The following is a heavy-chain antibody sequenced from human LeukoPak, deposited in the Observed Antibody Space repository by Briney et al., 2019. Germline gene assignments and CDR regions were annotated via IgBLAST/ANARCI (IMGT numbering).Heavy chain of an antibody. D-gene: IGHD3-10*01. J-gene: IGHJ4*02. CDR1: GIPFNCFC. Sequence: GALGLSFAASGIPFNCFCIQWGRPAPGKGVGGVAVLLYDGSNKYYADSVKGRFTISRDNSKNTLYLQMNSLRAEDTAVYCCAKVLHSYYYGSGSYGLDYWGQGTLVTVSS. CDR2: LLYDGSNK. CDR3: AKVLHSYYYGSGSYGLDY. V-gene: IGHV3-30*18.